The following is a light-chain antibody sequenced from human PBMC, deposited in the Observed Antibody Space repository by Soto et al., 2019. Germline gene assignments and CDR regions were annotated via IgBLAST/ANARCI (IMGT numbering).Light chain of an antibody. V-gene: IGLV2-14*01. CDR1: SSDVDGYNY. CDR3: SSYTSSSTPLYV. J-gene: IGLJ1*01. CDR2: EVS. Sequence: VLTQPASVSGSPGQSITISCTGTSSDVDGYNYVSWYQQHPGKAPKLMIYEVSNRPSGVSNRFSGSKSGNTASLTISGLQAEDEADYYCSSYTSSSTPLYVFGTGPKVAVL.